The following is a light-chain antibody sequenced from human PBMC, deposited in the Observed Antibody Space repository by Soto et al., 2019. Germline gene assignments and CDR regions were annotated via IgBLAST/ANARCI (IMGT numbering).Light chain of an antibody. J-gene: IGKJ1*01. CDR2: AAS. Sequence: IQMTQSPSSLSASVGDRVTISCRASQSIRHYVSWYQQKPGTAPKLLIRAASTLQSGVPSRFSGSGSGTDFTLTISSLQIEDFATYYGQQTESTPQTFGEGT. CDR3: QQTESTPQT. V-gene: IGKV1-39*01. CDR1: QSIRHY.